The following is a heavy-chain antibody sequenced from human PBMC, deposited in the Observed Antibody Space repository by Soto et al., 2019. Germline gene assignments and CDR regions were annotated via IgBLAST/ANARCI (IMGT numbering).Heavy chain of an antibody. D-gene: IGHD6-19*01. J-gene: IGHJ4*02. CDR3: ARIDGGSSGWFSY. V-gene: IGHV4-31*03. Sequence: QVHLQESGPGLVKPSQTLSLTCTVSGGSISSGGYYWSWIRQHPGKGLEWIGNIYYSGSTYYNPSLKSRVSISVDTSKYQFSLRLSSVTAADTAVYSCARIDGGSSGWFSYWGQGTLVTVSS. CDR2: IYYSGST. CDR1: GGSISSGGYY.